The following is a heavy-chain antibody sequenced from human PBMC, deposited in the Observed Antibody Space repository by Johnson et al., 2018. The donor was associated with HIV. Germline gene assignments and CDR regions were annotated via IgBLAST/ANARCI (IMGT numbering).Heavy chain of an antibody. J-gene: IGHJ3*02. CDR3: ATSKGGPYSSSLGEAFDI. V-gene: IGHV3-30*02. Sequence: QVQLVESGGRVVRPGGSLRLSCAASGFTFDDFGMSWVRQAPGTGLEWVAFIRYDGSNKSYADSVKGRFTIPRDNSKNTLYLQMNSLRAEATAVYYCATSKGGPYSSSLGEAFDIWGQGTMVTVSS. CDR1: GFTFDDFG. CDR2: IRYDGSNK. D-gene: IGHD6-13*01.